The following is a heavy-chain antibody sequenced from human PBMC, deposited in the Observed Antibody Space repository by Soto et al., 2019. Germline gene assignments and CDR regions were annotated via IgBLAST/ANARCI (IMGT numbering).Heavy chain of an antibody. Sequence: GESLKISCKGSGYSFTSYWIGWVRQMPGKGLEWMGIIYPGDPDTRYSPSFQGQVTISADKSISTAYLQWSSLKASDTAMYYCARHCRAPDSSGYEYDYYYGMDVWGQGTTVTVSS. CDR1: GYSFTSYW. D-gene: IGHD3-22*01. CDR3: ARHCRAPDSSGYEYDYYYGMDV. V-gene: IGHV5-51*01. CDR2: IYPGDPDT. J-gene: IGHJ6*02.